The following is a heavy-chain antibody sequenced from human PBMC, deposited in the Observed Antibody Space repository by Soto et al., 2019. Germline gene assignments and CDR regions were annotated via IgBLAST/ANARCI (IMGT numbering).Heavy chain of an antibody. D-gene: IGHD3-9*01. J-gene: IGHJ6*02. CDR3: TTETKYYDILTGYYGPLPYGMDV. CDR2: IKSKTDGGTT. CDR1: GFTFSNAW. V-gene: IGHV3-15*07. Sequence: GGSLRLSCAASGFTFSNAWMNWVRQAPGKGLEWVGRIKSKTDGGTTDYAAPVKGRFTISRDDSKNTLYLQMNSLKTEDTAVYYCTTETKYYDILTGYYGPLPYGMDVWGQGTTVTVSS.